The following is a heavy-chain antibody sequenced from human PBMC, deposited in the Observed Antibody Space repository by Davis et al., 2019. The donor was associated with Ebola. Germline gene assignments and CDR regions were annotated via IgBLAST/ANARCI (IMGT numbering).Heavy chain of an antibody. Sequence: GSLRLSCTVSGGSISSYYWSWIRQPPGKGLEWIGYIYYSGSTNYNPSLKSRVTISVDTSKNQFSLKLSSVTAADTAVYYCARQSGGIAAAGSWGQGTLVTVSS. CDR1: GGSISSYY. D-gene: IGHD6-13*01. V-gene: IGHV4-59*08. J-gene: IGHJ4*02. CDR2: IYYSGST. CDR3: ARQSGGIAAAGS.